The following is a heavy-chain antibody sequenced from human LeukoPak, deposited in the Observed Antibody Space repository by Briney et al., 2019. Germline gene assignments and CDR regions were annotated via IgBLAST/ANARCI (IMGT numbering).Heavy chain of an antibody. CDR1: GVTFSSYW. CDR3: ARDLSNGYGGNSG. CDR2: IKQDGSEK. Sequence: PGRSLRLSCEASGVTFSSYWMSWVRQAPGKGLEWVANIKQDGSEKYYVDSVKGRFTISRDNAKNSLYLQMNSLRAEDTAVYYCARDLSNGYGGNSGWGQGTLVTVSS. J-gene: IGHJ4*02. V-gene: IGHV3-7*01. D-gene: IGHD4-23*01.